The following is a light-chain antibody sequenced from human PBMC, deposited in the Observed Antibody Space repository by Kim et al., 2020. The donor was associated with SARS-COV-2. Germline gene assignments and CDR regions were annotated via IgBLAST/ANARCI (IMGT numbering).Light chain of an antibody. J-gene: IGLJ1*01. CDR3: CSYAGSYTYV. CDR2: DVS. CDR1: SSDVGGYNY. V-gene: IGLV2-11*01. Sequence: QSVTISCIGTSSDVGGYNYVSWYQQHPGKAPNLMIYDVSKRPSGVPDRFSGSKSGNTASLTISGLQAEDEADYYCCSYAGSYTYVFGTGTKVTVL.